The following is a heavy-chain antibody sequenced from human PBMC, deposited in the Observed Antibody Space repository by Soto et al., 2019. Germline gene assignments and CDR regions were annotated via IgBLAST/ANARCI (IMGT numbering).Heavy chain of an antibody. D-gene: IGHD3-3*01. V-gene: IGHV3-66*01. J-gene: IGHJ4*02. CDR1: GLGVSNPY. Sequence: EVQLVESGGGLVQPGGSLSLSCAASGLGVSNPYLTWSRRAPGRGREWVSVISSGGSTYYADSVKGRFTISRDSSKNTLYLEMNRLRAGDTAVYYCARDTLGGAYDFWHGGQGTLVTVSS. CDR3: ARDTLGGAYDFWH. CDR2: ISSGGST.